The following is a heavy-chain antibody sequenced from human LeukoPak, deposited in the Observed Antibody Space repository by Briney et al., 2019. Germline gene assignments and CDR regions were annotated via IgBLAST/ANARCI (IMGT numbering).Heavy chain of an antibody. CDR1: GFTFSTYW. CDR3: AREGYYGSGSFLGGLDY. Sequence: PGGSLRLSCAASGFTFSTYWMHWVRQAPGKGLVWVSRINNDGSVTSYADSVKGRFTISRDNSKNTVYLQMNSLRAEDTAVYHCAREGYYGSGSFLGGLDYWGQGTLVTVSS. D-gene: IGHD3-10*01. CDR2: INNDGSVT. J-gene: IGHJ4*02. V-gene: IGHV3-74*01.